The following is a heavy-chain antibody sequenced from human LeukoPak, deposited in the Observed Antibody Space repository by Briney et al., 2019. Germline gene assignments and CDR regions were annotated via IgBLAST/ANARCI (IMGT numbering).Heavy chain of an antibody. CDR1: GFTFSSYG. V-gene: IGHV3-48*04. Sequence: GGSLRLSCAASGFTFSSYGMHWVRQAPGKGLEWVSYISSSGSTIYYADSVKGRFTISRDNAKNSLYLQMNSLRAEDTAVYYCARDRTYLDYWGQGTLVTVSS. J-gene: IGHJ4*02. CDR3: ARDRTYLDY. CDR2: ISSSGSTI.